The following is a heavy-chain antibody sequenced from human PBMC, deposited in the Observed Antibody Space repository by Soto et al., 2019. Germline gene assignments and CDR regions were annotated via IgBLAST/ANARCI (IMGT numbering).Heavy chain of an antibody. CDR3: ARDRQPDGIWTFDY. D-gene: IGHD1-1*01. J-gene: IGHJ4*02. CDR1: GFTFSSNA. Sequence: GGSLRLSCAASGFTFSSNAMRWVRQAPGKGLEWVATIVGGGANTNYADSVRGRFSLSRDNSQNMMSLQMNSLRVEDTALYYCARDRQPDGIWTFDYWGRGTLVTVSS. CDR2: IVGGGANT. V-gene: IGHV3-23*01.